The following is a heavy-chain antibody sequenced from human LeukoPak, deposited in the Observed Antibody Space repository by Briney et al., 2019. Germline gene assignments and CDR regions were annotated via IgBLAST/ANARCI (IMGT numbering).Heavy chain of an antibody. J-gene: IGHJ4*02. Sequence: PSETLSLTCGVSGGSISSTNWWTWIRQPPGKGLEWIGEVHLDGRTNYNPSLESRLTMSVDLSENHISLKLTSVTAADTAVYYCAREGCFYRPLDYTGQGTLVTVSS. CDR1: GGSISSTNW. CDR2: VHLDGRT. CDR3: AREGCFYRPLDY. V-gene: IGHV4-4*02. D-gene: IGHD3-3*01.